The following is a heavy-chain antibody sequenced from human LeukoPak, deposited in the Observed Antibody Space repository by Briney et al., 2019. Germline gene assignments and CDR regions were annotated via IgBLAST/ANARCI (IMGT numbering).Heavy chain of an antibody. CDR1: GGTFSSYA. Sequence: SVKVSCKASGGTFSSYAISWVRQAPGQGLEWMGGIVPIFGTANYAQKFQGRVRITTDESTSTAYMELSSLRSEDTAVYYCARGPELERFDYWGQGTLVTVSS. J-gene: IGHJ4*02. D-gene: IGHD1-1*01. V-gene: IGHV1-69*05. CDR2: IVPIFGTA. CDR3: ARGPELERFDY.